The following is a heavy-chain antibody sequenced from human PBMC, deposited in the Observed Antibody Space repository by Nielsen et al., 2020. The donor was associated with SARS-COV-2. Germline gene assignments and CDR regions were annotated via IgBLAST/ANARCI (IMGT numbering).Heavy chain of an antibody. J-gene: IGHJ6*02. CDR1: GYTFTSYG. CDR2: ISAYNGNT. Sequence: SVKVSCKASGYTFTSYGISWVRQAPGQGLEWMGWISAYNGNTNYAQKLQGRVTMTTDTSTSTAYMELRSLRSDDTAVYYCARDPSLSSVYYYGMDVWGQGTTVTVSS. V-gene: IGHV1-18*01. D-gene: IGHD2/OR15-2a*01. CDR3: ARDPSLSSVYYYGMDV.